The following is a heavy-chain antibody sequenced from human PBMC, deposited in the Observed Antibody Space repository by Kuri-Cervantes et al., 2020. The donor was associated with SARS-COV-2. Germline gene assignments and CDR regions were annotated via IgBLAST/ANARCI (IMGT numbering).Heavy chain of an antibody. D-gene: IGHD3-22*01. V-gene: IGHV1-69*04. J-gene: IGHJ4*02. Sequence: SMKVSCKASGGTFSSYAISWVRQAPGQGLEWMGRIIPILGTANYAQKSQGRVTITADKSTSTAYMELSSLRSEDTAVYYCAREPGGGYYPYWGQGTLVTVSS. CDR1: GGTFSSYA. CDR2: IIPILGTA. CDR3: AREPGGGYYPY.